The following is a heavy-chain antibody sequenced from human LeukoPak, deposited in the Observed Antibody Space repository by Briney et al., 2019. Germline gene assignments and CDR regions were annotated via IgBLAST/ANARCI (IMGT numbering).Heavy chain of an antibody. CDR1: GYTFTGYY. CDR3: ARASPGASKWRLFDY. Sequence: ASVKVSCKASGYTFTGYYMHWVRQAPGQGLEWMGWINPNSGGTNYAQKLQGRVTMTRDTSISTAYMELSRLRSDDTAVYYCARASPGASKWRLFDYWGQGTLVTVSS. CDR2: INPNSGGT. J-gene: IGHJ4*02. D-gene: IGHD2-8*01. V-gene: IGHV1-2*02.